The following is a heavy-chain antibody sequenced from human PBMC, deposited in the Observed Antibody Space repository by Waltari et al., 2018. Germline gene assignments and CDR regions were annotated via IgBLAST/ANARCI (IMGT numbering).Heavy chain of an antibody. CDR3: ARDVYYGSGTPSDY. CDR2: INPNSGGT. V-gene: IGHV1-2*02. J-gene: IGHJ4*02. D-gene: IGHD3-10*01. Sequence: QVQLVQSGAEVKKPGASVKVSCKASGYTFTGYYMHWVRQAPGQGLEWRGGINPNSGGTNDAQKCQGRVTMTRDTSISTAYMELSRLRSDDTAVYYCARDVYYGSGTPSDYWGQGTLVTVSS. CDR1: GYTFTGYY.